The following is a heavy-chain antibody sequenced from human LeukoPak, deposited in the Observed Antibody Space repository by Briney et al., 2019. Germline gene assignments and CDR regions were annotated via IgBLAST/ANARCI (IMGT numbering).Heavy chain of an antibody. D-gene: IGHD3-22*01. J-gene: IGHJ3*02. CDR2: INHSGST. V-gene: IGHV4-34*01. CDR3: ARSYDSSGYYGFGAAFDI. CDR1: GGSFSGYY. Sequence: SETLSLTCAVYGGSFSGYYWSWIRQPPGKGLEWIGEINHSGSTNYNPSLKSRVTIPVDTSKNQFSLKLSSVTAADTAVYYCARSYDSSGYYGFGAAFDIWGQGTVVTVSS.